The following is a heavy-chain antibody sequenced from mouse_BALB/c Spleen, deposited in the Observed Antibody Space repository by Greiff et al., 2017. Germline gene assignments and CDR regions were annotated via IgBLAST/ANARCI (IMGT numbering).Heavy chain of an antibody. CDR2: IRNKANGYTT. J-gene: IGHJ2*01. D-gene: IGHD5-1-1*01. CDR1: GFTFTDYY. V-gene: IGHV7-3*02. CDR3: ARENTDPSFDY. Sequence: EVKLVESGGGLVQPGGSLRLSCATSGFTFTDYYMSWVRQPPGKALEWLGFIRNKANGYTTEYSASVKGRFTISRDNSQSILYLQMNTLRAEDSATYYCARENTDPSFDYWGQGTTLTVSS.